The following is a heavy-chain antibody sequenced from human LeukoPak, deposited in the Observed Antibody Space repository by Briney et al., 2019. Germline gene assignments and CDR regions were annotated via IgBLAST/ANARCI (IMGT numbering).Heavy chain of an antibody. Sequence: GSLRLSCAASGFTFSSYSMNWIRQPPGKGLEWIGEINHSGSTNYNPSLKSRVTISVDTSKNQFSLKLSSVTAADTAVYYCARFRVVSSPRYGDYQGVYWGQGTLVTVSS. CDR3: ARFRVVSSPRYGDYQGVY. D-gene: IGHD4-17*01. CDR1: GFTFSSYS. J-gene: IGHJ4*02. V-gene: IGHV4-34*01. CDR2: INHSGST.